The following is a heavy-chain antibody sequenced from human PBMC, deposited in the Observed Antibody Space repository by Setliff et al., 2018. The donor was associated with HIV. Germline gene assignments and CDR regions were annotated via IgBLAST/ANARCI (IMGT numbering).Heavy chain of an antibody. V-gene: IGHV4-38-2*01. Sequence: SETLSLTCAVSGYSIRSGYYWGWIRQPPGKGLEWIGNIYHSGNTFHNPSLKSRVTISVHTSKNQFPLKLSSVTAADTAVYYCARRRSMPNNAFDIWGKGTTVTVSS. CDR3: ARRRSMPNNAFDI. J-gene: IGHJ3*02. CDR2: IYHSGNT. D-gene: IGHD2-2*01. CDR1: GYSIRSGYY.